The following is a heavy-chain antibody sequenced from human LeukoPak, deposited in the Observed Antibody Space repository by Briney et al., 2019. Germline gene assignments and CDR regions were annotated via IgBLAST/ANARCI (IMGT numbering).Heavy chain of an antibody. CDR2: ISGSGGST. CDR1: GFTFSSYE. CDR3: AKPDYGYYAVVLSDYFDY. D-gene: IGHD4-17*01. Sequence: GGSLRLSCAASGFTFSSYEMNWVRQAPGKGLEWVSAISGSGGSTYYADSVKGRFTISRDNSKNTLYLQMNSLRAEDTAVYYCAKPDYGYYAVVLSDYFDYWGQGTLVTVSS. V-gene: IGHV3-23*01. J-gene: IGHJ4*02.